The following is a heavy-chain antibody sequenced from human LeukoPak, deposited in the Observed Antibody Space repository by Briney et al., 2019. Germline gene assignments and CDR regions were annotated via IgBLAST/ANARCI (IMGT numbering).Heavy chain of an antibody. J-gene: IGHJ4*02. D-gene: IGHD6-19*01. CDR1: GFTFSAFA. CDR3: AKDHSSGFSDY. V-gene: IGHV3-30*04. Sequence: PGGSLRLSCAASGFTFSAFAMHWARQAPGKGLEWVSVIVYDGSDKHYADSVKGRFTISRDDSKNTLYLQMNSLRPEDTAVYYCAKDHSSGFSDYWGQGTLVTVSS. CDR2: IVYDGSDK.